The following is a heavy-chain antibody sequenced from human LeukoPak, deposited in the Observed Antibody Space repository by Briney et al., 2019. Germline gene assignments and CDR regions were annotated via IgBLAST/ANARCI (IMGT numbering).Heavy chain of an antibody. CDR2: FYSGGYT. CDR1: GFTVSSDY. V-gene: IGHV3-66*02. Sequence: GGSLRLSCAASGFTVSSDYMSWIRQAPGKGLEWVSIFYSGGYTYYADSVKGRFTISRDNSKNTLYLQMNSLRAEDTAVYYCARGEYYYYYYMDVWGRGTTVTVSS. D-gene: IGHD3-10*01. CDR3: ARGEYYYYYYMDV. J-gene: IGHJ6*03.